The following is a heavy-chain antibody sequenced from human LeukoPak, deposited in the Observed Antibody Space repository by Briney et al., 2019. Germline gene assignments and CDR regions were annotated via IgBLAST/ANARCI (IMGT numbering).Heavy chain of an antibody. Sequence: PGGSLRLSCAASGFSFSSYSMNWVRQAPGKGLEWVSSISSSSSYIYYADSVKGRFTISRDNAKNSLYLQMNSLRADDTAVYYCARDLAADKRAMDVWGQGTTVTVSS. J-gene: IGHJ6*02. CDR3: ARDLAADKRAMDV. V-gene: IGHV3-21*04. CDR1: GFSFSSYS. D-gene: IGHD6-13*01. CDR2: ISSSSSYI.